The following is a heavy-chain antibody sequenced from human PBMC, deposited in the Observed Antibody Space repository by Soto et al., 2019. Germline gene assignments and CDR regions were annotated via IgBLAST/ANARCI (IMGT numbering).Heavy chain of an antibody. Sequence: GASVKVSCKVSGYTFTSYGISWVRKAPGQGLEWMGWISAYNGNTNYAQKLQGRVTMTTDTSTSTAYMELRSLRSDDTAVYYCARAPPYVWGSYRVNYYYYGMDVWGQGTTVTVSS. CDR2: ISAYNGNT. D-gene: IGHD3-16*02. J-gene: IGHJ6*02. V-gene: IGHV1-18*01. CDR3: ARAPPYVWGSYRVNYYYYGMDV. CDR1: GYTFTSYG.